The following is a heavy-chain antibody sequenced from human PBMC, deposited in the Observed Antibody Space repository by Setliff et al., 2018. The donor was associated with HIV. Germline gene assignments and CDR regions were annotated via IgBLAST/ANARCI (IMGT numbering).Heavy chain of an antibody. V-gene: IGHV3-33*03. J-gene: IGHJ4*02. D-gene: IGHD6-19*01. CDR3: TKDRSVWLGPRVYFDY. Sequence: GGSLRLSCAASGFTFSGNWMSWVRQAPGKGLEWVAVIWYDRSNKYHADSVKGRFTISRDKSKNTLYLQMSSLRAEDTAVYYCTKDRSVWLGPRVYFDYWGQGTLVTVSS. CDR2: IWYDRSNK. CDR1: GFTFSGNW.